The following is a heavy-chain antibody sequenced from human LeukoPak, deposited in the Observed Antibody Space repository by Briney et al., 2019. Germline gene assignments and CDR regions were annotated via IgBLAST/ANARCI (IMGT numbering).Heavy chain of an antibody. Sequence: GGSLRLSCAASGFTFSDYYMSWIRQAPGKGLEWVSYISSSGSTIYYADSVKGRFTTSRDDAKNSLYLEMNSLTVEDTAVYYCAKVGTGNQYGSGDFDSWGQGTLVTVSS. V-gene: IGHV3-11*04. J-gene: IGHJ4*02. D-gene: IGHD3-10*01. CDR3: AKVGTGNQYGSGDFDS. CDR1: GFTFSDYY. CDR2: ISSSGSTI.